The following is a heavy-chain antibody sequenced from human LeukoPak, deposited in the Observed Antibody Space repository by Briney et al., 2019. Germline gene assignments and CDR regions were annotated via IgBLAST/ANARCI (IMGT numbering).Heavy chain of an antibody. D-gene: IGHD3-10*01. CDR2: IRSDSRTI. CDR3: ARYGSGTSYTTNYFDY. CDR1: GFTFSSYS. Sequence: GGSLRLSCAASGFTFSSYSMNWVRQAPGKGLEWVSYIRSDSRTIYYADSVKGRFTISRDNAKNSLYLQMKSLRDEDTAVYYCARYGSGTSYTTNYFDYWGQGTLVTVSS. J-gene: IGHJ4*02. V-gene: IGHV3-48*02.